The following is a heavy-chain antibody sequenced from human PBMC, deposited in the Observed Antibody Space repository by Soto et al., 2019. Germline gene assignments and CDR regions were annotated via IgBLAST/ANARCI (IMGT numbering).Heavy chain of an antibody. CDR1: GCTFTSYG. Sequence: ASVKVSCKASGCTFTSYGISWVRQAPGQGLEWMGWISAYNGNTNYAQKLQGRVTMTTDTSTSTAYMELRSLRSDDTAVYYCARDPGSFGVVTAPYGMDVWGQGTTVTVSS. CDR2: ISAYNGNT. V-gene: IGHV1-18*04. D-gene: IGHD2-21*02. CDR3: ARDPGSFGVVTAPYGMDV. J-gene: IGHJ6*02.